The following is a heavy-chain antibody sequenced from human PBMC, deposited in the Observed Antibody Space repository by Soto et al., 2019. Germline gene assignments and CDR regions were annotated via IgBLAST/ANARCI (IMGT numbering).Heavy chain of an antibody. CDR1: GVSISISRYF. D-gene: IGHD3-3*01. CDR3: ARHWYDFWSGYVYYYYYGMDV. V-gene: IGHV4-39*01. CDR2: IYYSGST. Sequence: SETLSLMCTASGVSISISRYFCGWIRLPPGKGLEWIGSIYYSGSTYYNPSLKSRVTISVDTSKNQFSLKLSSVTAADTAVYYCARHWYDFWSGYVYYYYYGMDVWGQGTTVT. J-gene: IGHJ6*02.